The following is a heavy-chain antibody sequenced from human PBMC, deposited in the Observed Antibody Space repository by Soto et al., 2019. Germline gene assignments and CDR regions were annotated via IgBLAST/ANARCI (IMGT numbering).Heavy chain of an antibody. CDR3: ARGRGYSYGLDP. CDR1: GDCSSSNNNY. J-gene: IGHJ5*02. Sequence: SETLSLTCTVAGDCSSSNNNYCSRIRQPPGEGLEWIGFISYSGTTSYSPSLKSRVAISLDTSKNQFSPSLSSVTAADTAVYYCARGRGYSYGLDPWGQGTLVTVSS. D-gene: IGHD5-18*01. V-gene: IGHV4-30-4*01. CDR2: ISYSGTT.